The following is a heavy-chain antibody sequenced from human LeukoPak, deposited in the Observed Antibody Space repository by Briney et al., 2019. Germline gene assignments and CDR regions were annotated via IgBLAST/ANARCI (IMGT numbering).Heavy chain of an antibody. V-gene: IGHV4-31*03. J-gene: IGHJ4*02. Sequence: SETLSLTCTVSGGSLSSGGYDGSWIRQHPGKGLEWIGYIYYSGSTYYNPSLKSRVTIPVDTSKNQFSLKLSSVTAADTAVYYCARHYYDSSGYSVGFDYWGQGTLVTVSS. CDR2: IYYSGST. CDR3: ARHYYDSSGYSVGFDY. CDR1: GGSLSSGGYD. D-gene: IGHD3-22*01.